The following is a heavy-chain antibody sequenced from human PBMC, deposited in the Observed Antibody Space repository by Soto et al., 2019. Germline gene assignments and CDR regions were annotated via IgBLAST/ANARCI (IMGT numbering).Heavy chain of an antibody. V-gene: IGHV3-74*01. J-gene: IGHJ4*02. CDR3: ARGPSGWFGYDY. Sequence: GGSMELSSAASGFTLRRSWKHWVRQAAGKGLVWVSRINSDASTTNYADSVKGRFTISRDNAKNTLYLQMDSLTAEDTAVYYCARGPSGWFGYDYWGQGTLVTVSS. D-gene: IGHD6-19*01. CDR2: INSDASTT. CDR1: GFTLRRSW.